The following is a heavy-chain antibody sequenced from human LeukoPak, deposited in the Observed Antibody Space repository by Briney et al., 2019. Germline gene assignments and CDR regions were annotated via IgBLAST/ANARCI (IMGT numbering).Heavy chain of an antibody. Sequence: PSETLSLTCTVSGGSLSSYFWSWIRQPAGKGLEWIGRIYASGSTNYNPSLKSRVTMSIDASKNPFSLKLSSVTAADTAVYYCARFLYGDYAFDYWGQGTLVTVSS. D-gene: IGHD4-17*01. CDR1: GGSLSSYF. V-gene: IGHV4-4*07. J-gene: IGHJ4*02. CDR2: IYASGST. CDR3: ARFLYGDYAFDY.